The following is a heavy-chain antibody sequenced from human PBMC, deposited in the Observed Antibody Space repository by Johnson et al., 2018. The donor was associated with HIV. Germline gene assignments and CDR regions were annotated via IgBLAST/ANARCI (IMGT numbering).Heavy chain of an antibody. V-gene: IGHV3-7*01. CDR1: GFTFSSYW. CDR2: IKQDGSEK. D-gene: IGHD3-10*01. Sequence: VQLVESGGGLVQPGGSLRLSCAASGFTFSSYWMSWVRQAPGKGLEWVANIKQDGSEKYYVDSVKGRFTISRDNPNTPLHLQMNSLRGEDTAGYYGARAGKWSGDAFDIWGQGTTVTVSS. J-gene: IGHJ3*02. CDR3: ARAGKWSGDAFDI.